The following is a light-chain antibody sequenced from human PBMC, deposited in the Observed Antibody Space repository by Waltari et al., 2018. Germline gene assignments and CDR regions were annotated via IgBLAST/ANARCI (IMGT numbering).Light chain of an antibody. CDR2: GAS. J-gene: IGKJ3*01. Sequence: VILTQSPATLSLSPGERATLSCRASQSVGRYLAWYHQKPGQAPSLIIYGASRSATGIADRFSASGSGTEFTLTISSLEPEDFIVYYCQQYSSSPFTFGPGTKLDVK. CDR3: QQYSSSPFT. V-gene: IGKV3-20*01. CDR1: QSVGRY.